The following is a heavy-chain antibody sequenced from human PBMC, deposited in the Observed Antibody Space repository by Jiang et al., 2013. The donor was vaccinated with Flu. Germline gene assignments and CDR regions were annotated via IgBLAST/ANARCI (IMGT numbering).Heavy chain of an antibody. CDR3: AREMDIVVVVAATLPYGMDV. Sequence: SGAEVKKPGASVKVSCKASGYTFTSYAMHWVRQAPGQRLEWMGWINAGNGNTKYSQKFQGRVTITRDTSASTAYMELSSLRSEDTAVYYCAREMDIVVVVAATLPYGMDVWGQGTTVTVSS. CDR2: INAGNGNT. CDR1: GYTFTSYA. V-gene: IGHV1-3*01. J-gene: IGHJ6*02. D-gene: IGHD2-15*01.